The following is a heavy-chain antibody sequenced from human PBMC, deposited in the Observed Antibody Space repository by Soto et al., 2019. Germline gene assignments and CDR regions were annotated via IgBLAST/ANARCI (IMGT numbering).Heavy chain of an antibody. CDR1: GGSISSSNW. D-gene: IGHD7-27*01. Sequence: TSETMSLTCTVSGGSISSSNWWSWVRQPPGKGLEWIGEVYHSGSTNYNPSLKSRVTISVDKPKNQFSLKLSSVTAADTAVYYCARVLGNDAFDIWGQGTLVTVS. J-gene: IGHJ3*02. CDR2: VYHSGST. CDR3: ARVLGNDAFDI. V-gene: IGHV4-4*02.